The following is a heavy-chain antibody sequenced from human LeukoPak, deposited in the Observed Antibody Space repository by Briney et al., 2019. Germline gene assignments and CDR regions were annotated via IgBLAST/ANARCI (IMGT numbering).Heavy chain of an antibody. CDR3: ASHLGYCSSTSCSGSFGTHWYYFDY. Sequence: GASVKVSCKASGGTFSSYAISWVRQAPGQGLEWMGGIIPIFGTANYAQKFQGRVTITTDESTSTAYMELSSLRSEDTAVYYCASHLGYCSSTSCSGSFGTHWYYFDYWGQGTLVTVSS. D-gene: IGHD2-2*01. J-gene: IGHJ4*02. CDR2: IIPIFGTA. V-gene: IGHV1-69*05. CDR1: GGTFSSYA.